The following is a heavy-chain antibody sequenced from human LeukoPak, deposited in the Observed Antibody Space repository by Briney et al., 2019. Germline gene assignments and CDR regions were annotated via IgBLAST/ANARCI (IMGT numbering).Heavy chain of an antibody. CDR2: INPDGNKK. Sequence: GGSLRLSCAVSGLTFSSSWMDWVHQAPGKGLEWVASINPDGNKKYSADSVKGRFTISRDNAENSLYLQMNSLRVEDTAFYYCARDLAYSRLDYWGQGMLVTVSS. D-gene: IGHD5-18*01. J-gene: IGHJ4*02. V-gene: IGHV3-7*01. CDR3: ARDLAYSRLDY. CDR1: GLTFSSSW.